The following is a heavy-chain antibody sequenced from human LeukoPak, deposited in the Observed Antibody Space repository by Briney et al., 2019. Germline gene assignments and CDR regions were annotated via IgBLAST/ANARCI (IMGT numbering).Heavy chain of an antibody. CDR3: ARDLGIAAAQYYGMDV. V-gene: IGHV3-21*01. J-gene: IGHJ6*02. CDR2: ISSSSSYI. Sequence: PGGSLRLSCAASGFTFDDYAMPWVRQAPGKGLEWVSSISSSSSYIYYADSVKGRFTISRDNAKNSLYLQMNSLRAEDTAVYYCARDLGIAAAQYYGMDVWGQGTTVTVSS. CDR1: GFTFDDYA. D-gene: IGHD6-13*01.